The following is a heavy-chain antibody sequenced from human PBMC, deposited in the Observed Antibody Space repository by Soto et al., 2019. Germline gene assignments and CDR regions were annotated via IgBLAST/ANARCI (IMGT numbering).Heavy chain of an antibody. CDR2: ISYDGSNK. V-gene: IGHV3-30-3*01. CDR1: GGTFSSYA. Sequence: QVQLVQSGAEVKKPGSSVKVSCKASGGTFSSYAMHWVRQAPGKGLEWVAVISYDGSNKYYADSVKGRFTISRDNSKNTLYLQMNSLRAEDTAVYYCARGRTLDYWGQGTLVTVSS. J-gene: IGHJ4*02. CDR3: ARGRTLDY.